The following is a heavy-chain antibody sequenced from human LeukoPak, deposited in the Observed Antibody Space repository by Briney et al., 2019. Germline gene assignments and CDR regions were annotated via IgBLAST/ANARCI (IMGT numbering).Heavy chain of an antibody. CDR2: VFTCGST. Sequence: SETLSLTCTVSGGPISSYDWSWIGQPAGKGLEWIGRVFTCGSTNNNTYLKCRVAISVDTSKNQFSLKLSSVTAADTAVYYCARGGYCSSTSCALFDHWGQGTLVTVSS. V-gene: IGHV4-4*07. J-gene: IGHJ5*02. CDR1: GGPISSYD. D-gene: IGHD2-2*01. CDR3: ARGGYCSSTSCALFDH.